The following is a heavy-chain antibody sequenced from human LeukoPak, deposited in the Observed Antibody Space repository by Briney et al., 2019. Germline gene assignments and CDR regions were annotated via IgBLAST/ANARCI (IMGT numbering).Heavy chain of an antibody. D-gene: IGHD3-10*01. CDR3: ARDTWFGELSPIDY. Sequence: GGSLRLSCAASGFTFNNYRMNWVRQAPGKGLEWVSSISTTSSYIYYADSVKGRFTISRDNAKNSLYLQMNSLRAGDTAVYYCARDTWFGELSPIDYWGQGTLVTVSS. CDR2: ISTTSSYI. J-gene: IGHJ4*02. V-gene: IGHV3-21*01. CDR1: GFTFNNYR.